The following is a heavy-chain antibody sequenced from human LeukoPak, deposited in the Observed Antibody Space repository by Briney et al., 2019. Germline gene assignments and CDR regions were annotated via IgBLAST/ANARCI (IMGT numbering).Heavy chain of an antibody. D-gene: IGHD2-2*01. CDR3: ARQLETTSWFDY. V-gene: IGHV1-2*06. Sequence: ASVKVSCKASGYTFSDYYLHWVRLAPGQGLEWMGRISPNSGGTDYAQKFQGKVTMTRDASISTVYMDLNRLRSDDTAIYYRARQLETTSWFDYWGQGTLVIVSS. J-gene: IGHJ4*02. CDR2: ISPNSGGT. CDR1: GYTFSDYY.